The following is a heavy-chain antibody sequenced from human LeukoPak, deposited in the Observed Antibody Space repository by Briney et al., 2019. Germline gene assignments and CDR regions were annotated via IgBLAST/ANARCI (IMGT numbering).Heavy chain of an antibody. Sequence: SETLSLTCTVSGGSISSYYWSWIRQPPGKGLEWIGYIYYSGSTNYNPSLKSRVTISVDKSKKQFSLKLSSVTAADTAVYYCVTNSIGYCSGGNCYQVSDYWGQGTLVTVSS. V-gene: IGHV4-59*12. J-gene: IGHJ4*02. CDR3: VTNSIGYCSGGNCYQVSDY. D-gene: IGHD2-15*01. CDR1: GGSISSYY. CDR2: IYYSGST.